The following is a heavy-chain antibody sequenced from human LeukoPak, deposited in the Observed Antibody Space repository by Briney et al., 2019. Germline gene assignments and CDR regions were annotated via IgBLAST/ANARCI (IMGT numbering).Heavy chain of an antibody. CDR3: ARGMLGYYYYMDV. V-gene: IGHV1-2*02. D-gene: IGHD3-10*02. J-gene: IGHJ6*03. Sequence: GASVKVSCKASGYTFTGYYMHWVRQAPGQGLEWMGWINPNSGGTNYAQKFQGRVTMTRDTSISTAYMELSRLRSDDTAVYYCARGMLGYYYYMDVWVKGTTVTVSS. CDR1: GYTFTGYY. CDR2: INPNSGGT.